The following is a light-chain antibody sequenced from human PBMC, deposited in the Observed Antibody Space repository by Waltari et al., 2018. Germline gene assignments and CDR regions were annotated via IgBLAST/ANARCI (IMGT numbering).Light chain of an antibody. V-gene: IGLV2-23*01. J-gene: IGLJ3*02. CDR2: EDT. CDR3: CSFAGSNTWV. Sequence: QSALTQPASVSGSPGQSITISCTGTNSAVGGYDRLSWYQQHPDKAPKVMIYEDTKRPSGVSYRFSGSKSGNTASLTISGLQAEDEADYYCCSFAGSNTWVFGGGTKLTVL. CDR1: NSAVGGYDR.